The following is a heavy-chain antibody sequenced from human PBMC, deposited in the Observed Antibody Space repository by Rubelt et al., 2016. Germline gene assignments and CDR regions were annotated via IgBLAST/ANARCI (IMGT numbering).Heavy chain of an antibody. J-gene: IGHJ4*02. CDR1: GGSISSGNW. CDR2: IYRSGRT. Sequence: QVQLQESGPGLVKPSGTLSLTCAVSGGSISSGNWWSWVRQPPGKGLEWIGEIYRSGRTNYNPSLKSRVTISVDKSKNQSSLLLSAVTAADTAVYYCARGPNSDGWLSFDYWGQGTLVTVSS. D-gene: IGHD6-19*01. CDR3: ARGPNSDGWLSFDY. V-gene: IGHV4-4*02.